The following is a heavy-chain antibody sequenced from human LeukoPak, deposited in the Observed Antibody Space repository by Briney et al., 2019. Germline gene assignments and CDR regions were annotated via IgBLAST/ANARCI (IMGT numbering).Heavy chain of an antibody. D-gene: IGHD5-24*01. CDR2: IIPILGIA. CDR3: AIRDGYRHWFDP. J-gene: IGHJ5*02. Sequence: ASVTVSFKASGGTFSSYAISWVRQAPGQGLEWMGRIIPILGIANYAQKFQGRVTITADKSTSTAYMELSSLRSEDTAVYYCAIRDGYRHWFDPWGQGTLVTVSS. CDR1: GGTFSSYA. V-gene: IGHV1-69*04.